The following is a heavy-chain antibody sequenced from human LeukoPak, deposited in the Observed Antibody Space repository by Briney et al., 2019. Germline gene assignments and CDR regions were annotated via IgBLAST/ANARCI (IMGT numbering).Heavy chain of an antibody. D-gene: IGHD3-22*01. V-gene: IGHV4-39*01. CDR1: GGSISSSSYY. CDR2: IRCTHTGST. J-gene: IGHJ3*02. Sequence: PSETLSLTCTVSGGSISSSSYYWGWVRQPPGKGLEWIGSIRCTHTGSTYYNPSLKSRVTMSGDTSKNQFSLKVTSVTAADTAVYYCARRPTTMNAFDIWGQGTMVTVSS. CDR3: ARRPTTMNAFDI.